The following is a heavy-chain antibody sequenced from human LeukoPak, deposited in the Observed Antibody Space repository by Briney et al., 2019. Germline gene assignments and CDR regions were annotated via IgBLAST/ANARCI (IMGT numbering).Heavy chain of an antibody. Sequence: SETLSLTCTVSGGSVSTFYWSWIRQPPGKGLEWIGYIYYTGSTNYNPSLKSRVTISVETSKNQFSLKLSSVTAADTAVYYCARSTSKWTNWGQGTLVTVSS. CDR3: ARSTSKWTN. J-gene: IGHJ4*02. CDR2: IYYTGST. D-gene: IGHD2-2*01. CDR1: GGSVSTFY. V-gene: IGHV4-59*02.